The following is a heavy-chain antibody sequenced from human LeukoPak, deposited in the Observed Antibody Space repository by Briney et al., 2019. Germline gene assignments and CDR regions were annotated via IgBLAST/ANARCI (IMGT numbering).Heavy chain of an antibody. D-gene: IGHD4-23*01. V-gene: IGHV1-18*01. CDR2: ICGNNGNT. CDR3: AKDPQGFDYGSNTRLDY. CDR1: GYTFTNYG. J-gene: IGHJ4*02. Sequence: ASVKVSCKASGYTFTNYGVSWVRQAPGQGLEWLGWICGNNGNTNFAQKFQGRVTLATDTSTTTANMELRSLISDDTAVYYCAKDPQGFDYGSNTRLDYWGQGTLVTVSS.